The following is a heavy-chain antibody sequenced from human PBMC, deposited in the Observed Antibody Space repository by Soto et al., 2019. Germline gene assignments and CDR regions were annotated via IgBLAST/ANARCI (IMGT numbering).Heavy chain of an antibody. V-gene: IGHV3-23*01. D-gene: IGHD2-2*01. J-gene: IGHJ4*01. Sequence: GGSLRLSCAASGFTFNSYAMSWVRQAPGKGPEWVSTITSSGGSTYYADSVKGRFTISRDNSRNTLYLQMSSLRAEDTAVYYCAKRRYCPSTTCFDYWGQGTLVTVSS. CDR2: ITSSGGST. CDR3: AKRRYCPSTTCFDY. CDR1: GFTFNSYA.